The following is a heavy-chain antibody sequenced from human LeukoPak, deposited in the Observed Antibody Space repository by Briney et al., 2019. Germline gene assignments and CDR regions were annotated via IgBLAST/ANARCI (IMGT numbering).Heavy chain of an antibody. CDR3: ARGRLSDYHRVDWFDP. CDR2: IYYSGST. Sequence: SETLSLTCTVSGGSISSYYWSWIRQPPGKGLEWIGYIYYSGSTYYNPSLKSRVTISVDTSKNQFSLKLSSVTAADTAVYYCARGRLSDYHRVDWFDPWGQGTLVTVSS. CDR1: GGSISSYY. J-gene: IGHJ5*02. D-gene: IGHD4-17*01. V-gene: IGHV4-30-4*08.